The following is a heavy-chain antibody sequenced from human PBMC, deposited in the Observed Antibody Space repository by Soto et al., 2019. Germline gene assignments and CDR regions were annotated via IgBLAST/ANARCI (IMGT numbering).Heavy chain of an antibody. CDR1: GFTFSSYA. Sequence: GGSLRLSCAASGFTFSSYAMSWVRQAPGKGLEWVSAISGSGGSTYYAGSVKGRFTISRDNSKNTLYLQMNSLRAEDTAVYYCAKDQDYDFWSGYFRRQYSWFDPWGQGTLVTVSS. CDR3: AKDQDYDFWSGYFRRQYSWFDP. V-gene: IGHV3-23*01. CDR2: ISGSGGST. J-gene: IGHJ5*02. D-gene: IGHD3-3*01.